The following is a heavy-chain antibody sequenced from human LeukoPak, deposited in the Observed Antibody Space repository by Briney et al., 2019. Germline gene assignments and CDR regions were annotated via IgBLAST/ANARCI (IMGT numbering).Heavy chain of an antibody. Sequence: GESLKISCKGSEYSFTNYWIGWVRQMPGKGLEWLGMIYPGDSNTRYSPSFQGHVTISAHKSISTAYLQWSSLKASDTAMYYCARHQGYFDPWGQGTLVTVSS. D-gene: IGHD3-22*01. V-gene: IGHV5-51*01. CDR1: EYSFTNYW. J-gene: IGHJ5*02. CDR3: ARHQGYFDP. CDR2: IYPGDSNT.